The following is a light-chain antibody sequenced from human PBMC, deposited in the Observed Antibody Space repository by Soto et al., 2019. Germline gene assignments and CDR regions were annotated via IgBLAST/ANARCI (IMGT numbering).Light chain of an antibody. Sequence: EIVLTQSPGTLSLSPGERATLSCRSIQSVSSSYLAWYQQKPGQAPRLLIYGASSRATGIPDRFSGSGSGTDFTLTISSLQPEDIATYYCQQYDNLPLTFGGGTKVDIK. CDR3: QQYDNLPLT. V-gene: IGKV3-20*01. J-gene: IGKJ4*01. CDR1: QSVSSSY. CDR2: GAS.